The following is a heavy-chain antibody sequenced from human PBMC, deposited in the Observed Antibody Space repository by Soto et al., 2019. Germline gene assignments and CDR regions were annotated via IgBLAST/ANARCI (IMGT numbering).Heavy chain of an antibody. CDR2: IYYSGST. J-gene: IGHJ6*03. CDR1: GGSISSSNW. D-gene: IGHD3-3*01. Sequence: TSETLSLTCAVSGGSISSSNWWSWVRQPPGKGLEWIGEIYYSGSTNYNPSLRSRVTISVDTSKNQFSLKLSSVTAADTAVYYCARDLQEFWSGYYGPYYYYYMDVWGKGTTVTVSS. V-gene: IGHV4-4*02. CDR3: ARDLQEFWSGYYGPYYYYYMDV.